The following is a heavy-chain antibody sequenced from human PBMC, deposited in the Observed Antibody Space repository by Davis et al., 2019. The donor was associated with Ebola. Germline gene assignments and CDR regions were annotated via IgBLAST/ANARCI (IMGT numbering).Heavy chain of an antibody. Sequence: HTGGSLRLSCAASGFTFSSYWMHWVRHAPGKGLVWVSRINSDGSSTSYADSVKGRFTISRDNAKNTLYLQMNSLRAEDTAVYYCARYRWLRSGYFDYWGQGTLVTVSS. J-gene: IGHJ4*02. CDR2: INSDGSST. V-gene: IGHV3-74*01. CDR3: ARYRWLRSGYFDY. CDR1: GFTFSSYW. D-gene: IGHD5-12*01.